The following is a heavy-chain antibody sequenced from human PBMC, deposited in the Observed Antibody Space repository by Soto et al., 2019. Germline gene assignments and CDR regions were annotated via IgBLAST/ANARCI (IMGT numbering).Heavy chain of an antibody. D-gene: IGHD3-22*01. CDR3: SKSFYSSSYYRGFDY. CDR2: ISDSGAFT. CDR1: GFTFSSYA. Sequence: GGSLRLSCAASGFTFSSYAMSWVRRAPGNGLEWVSAISDSGAFTYYADSVKGRFTISRDNSKNTLYLQMNSLRAEDTAVYYCSKSFYSSSYYRGFDYWGQGSLVTVSS. V-gene: IGHV3-23*01. J-gene: IGHJ4*02.